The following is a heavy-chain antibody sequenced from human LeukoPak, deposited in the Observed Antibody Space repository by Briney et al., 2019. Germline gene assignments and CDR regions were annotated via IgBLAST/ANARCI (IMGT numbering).Heavy chain of an antibody. Sequence: PGGSLRLSCAASGFTFSDYYMSWIRQAPGKGLEWVSYISSSGITIYYADSVKGRFTISRDNAKNSLYLQMNSLRAEDTAVYYCASRTQYCSGGSCSDYWGQGTLVTVSS. CDR2: ISSSGITI. J-gene: IGHJ4*02. CDR1: GFTFSDYY. CDR3: ASRTQYCSGGSCSDY. D-gene: IGHD2-15*01. V-gene: IGHV3-11*01.